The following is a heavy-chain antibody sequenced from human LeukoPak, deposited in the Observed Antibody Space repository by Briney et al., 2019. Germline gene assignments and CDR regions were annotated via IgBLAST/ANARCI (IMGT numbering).Heavy chain of an antibody. CDR3: ARGVSGSSLDAFDI. CDR1: GYTFTGYY. V-gene: IGHV1-2*02. Sequence: GASVKVSCKASGYTFTGYYMHWVRQAPGQGLEWMGWINPNSGGTNYAQKFQGRVTMTRDTSISTAYVELSRLRSDDTAVYYCARGVSGSSLDAFDIWGQGTMVTVSS. J-gene: IGHJ3*02. CDR2: INPNSGGT. D-gene: IGHD1-26*01.